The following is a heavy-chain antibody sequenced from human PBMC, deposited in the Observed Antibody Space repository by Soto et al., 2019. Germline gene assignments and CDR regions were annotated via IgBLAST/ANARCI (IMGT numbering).Heavy chain of an antibody. D-gene: IGHD4-17*01. Sequence: SETLSLTCTVSGDSISSGGYYWSWIRQHPGKGLEWIGYIYYSGSTYYNPSLKSRLMISVDTSQNQFSLEVNSVTAADTAVYYCARSPWSPDDSGRYYYYYIDVWGIGTTVTVSS. CDR3: ARSPWSPDDSGRYYYYYIDV. V-gene: IGHV4-31*03. CDR2: IYYSGST. CDR1: GDSISSGGYY. J-gene: IGHJ6*03.